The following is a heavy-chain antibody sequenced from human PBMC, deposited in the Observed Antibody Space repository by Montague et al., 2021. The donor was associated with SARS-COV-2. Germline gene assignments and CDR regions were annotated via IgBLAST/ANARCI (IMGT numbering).Heavy chain of an antibody. V-gene: IGHV2-70*01. J-gene: IGHJ4*02. Sequence: PALGKPTQTLTLTCIFSGFSLSTSGMCVSWIRQPPGKALEWLALIDWDDDKYYSTSLKTRLTISKDTSKNQVVLTMTNMDPVDTATYYCARSFSIFGVVIIPAYFDYWGQGTLVTVSS. CDR1: GFSLSTSGMC. CDR2: IDWDDDK. CDR3: ARSFSIFGVVIIPAYFDY. D-gene: IGHD3-3*01.